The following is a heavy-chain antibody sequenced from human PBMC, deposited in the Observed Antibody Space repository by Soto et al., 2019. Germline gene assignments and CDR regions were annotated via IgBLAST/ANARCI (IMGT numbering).Heavy chain of an antibody. CDR3: AAVSNVWGSYRYTSRNWFDP. J-gene: IGHJ5*02. CDR2: IVVGSGNT. V-gene: IGHV1-58*01. CDR1: GFTFTSSA. Sequence: SVKVSCKASGFTFTSSAVQWVRQARGQRLEWIGWIVVGSGNTNYAQKFQERVTITRDMSTSTAYMELSSLRSEDTAVYYCAAVSNVWGSYRYTSRNWFDPWGQGTLVTVSS. D-gene: IGHD3-16*02.